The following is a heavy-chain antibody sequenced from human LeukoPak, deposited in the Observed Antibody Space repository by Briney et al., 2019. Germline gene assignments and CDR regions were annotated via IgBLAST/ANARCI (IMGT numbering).Heavy chain of an antibody. CDR3: ARGRNWNDLDTAFDI. CDR1: GFTFDDYG. J-gene: IGHJ3*02. V-gene: IGHV3-20*04. CDR2: INWNGGST. Sequence: GGSLRLSCAASGFTFDDYGMSWVRQATGKGLEWVSGINWNGGSTGYADSVKGRFTISRDNAKHSLYLQMNSLRAEDTALYYCARGRNWNDLDTAFDIWGQGTMVTVSS. D-gene: IGHD1-20*01.